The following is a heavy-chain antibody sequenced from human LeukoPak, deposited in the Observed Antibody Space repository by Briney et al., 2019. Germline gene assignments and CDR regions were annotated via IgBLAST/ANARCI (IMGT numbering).Heavy chain of an antibody. CDR3: ARGALYSGYDVNWFDP. CDR2: IIPIFGTA. CDR1: GGTFTSYA. J-gene: IGHJ5*02. D-gene: IGHD5-12*01. Sequence: SVKLSCKASGGTFTSYAISWVRQAPGQGLEWMGRIIPIFGTANYAQKFQGRVTITTDESTSTAYMELSSLRSEDTAVYYCARGALYSGYDVNWFDPWGQGTLVTVSS. V-gene: IGHV1-69*05.